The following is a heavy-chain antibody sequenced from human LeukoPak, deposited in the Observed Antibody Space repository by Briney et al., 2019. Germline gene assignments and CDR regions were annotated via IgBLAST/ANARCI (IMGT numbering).Heavy chain of an antibody. CDR2: IYYSGST. CDR3: ARGTLPRRYYYDSSGPKRSFDI. D-gene: IGHD3-22*01. CDR1: GGYISSYY. V-gene: IGHV4-59*01. Sequence: SETLSLTCSVSGGYISSYYWSWIRQPPGKGLEWIGYIYYSGSTNYNPSLKSRVTISVDTSKNQFSLKLSSVTAADTAVYYCARGTLPRRYYYDSSGPKRSFDIWGQGTMVTVSS. J-gene: IGHJ3*02.